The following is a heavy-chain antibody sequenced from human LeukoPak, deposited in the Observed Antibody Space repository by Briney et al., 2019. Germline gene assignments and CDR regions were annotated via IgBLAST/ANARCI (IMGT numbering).Heavy chain of an antibody. D-gene: IGHD3-3*01. Sequence: SETLSLTCAVYGGSFSDYYWSWIRQHPGKGLEWIGYIYYSGSTYYNPSLKSRVTISVDTSKNQFSLKLSSVTAADTAVYYCARAATYYDFWSGYSAYYYYGMDVWGQGTTVTVSS. CDR1: GGSFSDYY. J-gene: IGHJ6*02. CDR2: IYYSGST. CDR3: ARAATYYDFWSGYSAYYYYGMDV. V-gene: IGHV4-31*11.